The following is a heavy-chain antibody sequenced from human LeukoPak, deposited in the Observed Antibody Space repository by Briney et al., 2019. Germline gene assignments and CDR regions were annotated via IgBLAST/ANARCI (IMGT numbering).Heavy chain of an antibody. J-gene: IGHJ4*02. CDR3: ARDAPYYYDSSGYYSY. Sequence: DGSLRLSCAASGFTVSSNYMSWVRQAPGKGLEWVSVIYNDDSTYYADSGHGRFTIYRDNSRNTLYLQMNSLRAEDTAVYYCARDAPYYYDSSGYYSYWGQGPLLPVSS. CDR1: GFTVSSNY. D-gene: IGHD3-22*01. CDR2: IYNDDST. V-gene: IGHV3-53*01.